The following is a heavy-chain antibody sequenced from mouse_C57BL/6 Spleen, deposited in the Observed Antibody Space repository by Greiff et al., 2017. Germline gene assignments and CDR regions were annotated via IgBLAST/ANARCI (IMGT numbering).Heavy chain of an antibody. J-gene: IGHJ4*01. D-gene: IGHD6-5*01. V-gene: IGHV5-4*01. CDR1: GFTFSSYA. Sequence: EVQLVESGGGLVKPGGSLKLSCAASGFTFSSYAMSWVRQTPEKRLEWVATISDGGSYTYYPDNVKGRFTISRDNAKNNLYLQMSHLKSEDTAMYYCARDQSPPYPEYYAMDYWGQGTSVTVSS. CDR3: ARDQSPPYPEYYAMDY. CDR2: ISDGGSYT.